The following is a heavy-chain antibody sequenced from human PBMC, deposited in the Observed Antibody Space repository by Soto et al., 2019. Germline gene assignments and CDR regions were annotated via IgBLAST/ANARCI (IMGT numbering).Heavy chain of an antibody. CDR2: ISSSGSTI. CDR1: GFTFSSYA. J-gene: IGHJ4*02. CDR3: ERGFWGSYLTTHFDY. Sequence: PVGSLRLSCAASGFTFSSYAMSWVRQAPGKGLEWVSYISSSGSTIYYADSVKGRFTISRDNAKNSLYLQMNSLRAEDTAVYYCERGFWGSYLTTHFDYWGQGTLVTVS. D-gene: IGHD3-16*02. V-gene: IGHV3-48*04.